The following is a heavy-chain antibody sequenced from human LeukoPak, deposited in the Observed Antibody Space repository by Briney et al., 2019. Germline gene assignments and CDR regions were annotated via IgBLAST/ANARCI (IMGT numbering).Heavy chain of an antibody. CDR2: ISAYNGNT. Sequence: GASVKVSRKASGYTFTSYGISWVRQAPGQGLEWMGWISAYNGNTNYAQKLQGRVTMTTDTSTSTAYMELRSLRSDDTAVYYCARVGYNWNDDYYFDYWGQGTLVTVSS. CDR1: GYTFTSYG. J-gene: IGHJ4*02. D-gene: IGHD1-1*01. CDR3: ARVGYNWNDDYYFDY. V-gene: IGHV1-18*04.